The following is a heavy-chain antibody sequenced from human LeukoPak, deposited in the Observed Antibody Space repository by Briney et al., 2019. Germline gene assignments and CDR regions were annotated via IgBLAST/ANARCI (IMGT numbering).Heavy chain of an antibody. V-gene: IGHV3-23*01. CDR1: GFAFSSYA. D-gene: IGHD1-7*01. CDR3: AKDNWNYGDY. J-gene: IGHJ4*02. Sequence: GGSLRLSCAASGFAFSSYAMSWVRQAPGKGLGWVSAISGSGGSTYYADSVKGRFTISRDNSKNTLYLQMNSLRAEDTAVYYCAKDNWNYGDYWGQGTLVTVSS. CDR2: ISGSGGST.